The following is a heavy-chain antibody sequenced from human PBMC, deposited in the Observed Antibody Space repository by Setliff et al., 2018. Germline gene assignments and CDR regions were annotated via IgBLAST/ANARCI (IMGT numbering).Heavy chain of an antibody. CDR1: GGSISSYY. Sequence: SETLSLTCTVSGGSISSYYWSWIRQPPGKGLEWIGYIYASGSTNYNPSLKSRVTLSVDTSKNQFSLKVSSVTAADTAVYYCARIAYGSGGYFNSLSAFDIWGRGTMVTVSS. D-gene: IGHD3-10*01. J-gene: IGHJ3*02. CDR2: IYASGST. CDR3: ARIAYGSGGYFNSLSAFDI. V-gene: IGHV4-4*08.